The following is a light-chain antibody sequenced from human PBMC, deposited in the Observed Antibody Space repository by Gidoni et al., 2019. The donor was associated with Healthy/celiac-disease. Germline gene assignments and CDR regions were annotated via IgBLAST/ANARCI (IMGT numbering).Light chain of an antibody. V-gene: IGKV3-11*01. CDR1: QSVSSY. J-gene: IGKJ1*01. CDR3: QQRSNWAGT. Sequence: EIVLTQSPATLSLSPGERATLSCRASQSVSSYLAWYQQQPGQAPRLLIYDASNRATGIPARFSGSGSGTDFTLTISSLEPEDFAVYYCQQRSNWAGTFGQGTKVEIK. CDR2: DAS.